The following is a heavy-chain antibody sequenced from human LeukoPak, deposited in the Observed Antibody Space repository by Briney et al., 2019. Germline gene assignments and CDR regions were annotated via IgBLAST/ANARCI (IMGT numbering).Heavy chain of an antibody. CDR3: ARDYGDYDAFDI. V-gene: IGHV3-74*01. CDR2: INSDGSST. CDR1: GFTFSSYW. D-gene: IGHD4-17*01. J-gene: IGHJ3*02. Sequence: GGSLRLSCAASGFTFSSYWMHWVRQAPGKGLVWVSRINSDGSSTSYADSVKGRLTISGDNAKNTLYLQMNSLRAEDTAVYYCARDYGDYDAFDIWGQGTMVTVSS.